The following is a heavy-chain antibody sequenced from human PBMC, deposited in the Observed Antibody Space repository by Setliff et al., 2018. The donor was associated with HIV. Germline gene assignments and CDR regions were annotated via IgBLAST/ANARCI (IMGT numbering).Heavy chain of an antibody. CDR2: INQDESEK. Sequence: PGGSLRLSCAVSGFIFRNYWMTWVRQAPGRGLEWVASINQDESEKYYVDSVKGRFTISRDNARNSLFLEMNSLRADDTAVYYCASGYHYDTSGNFDLPFGYWGQGTLVTVSS. V-gene: IGHV3-7*01. CDR1: GFIFRNYW. CDR3: ASGYHYDTSGNFDLPFGY. D-gene: IGHD3-22*01. J-gene: IGHJ4*02.